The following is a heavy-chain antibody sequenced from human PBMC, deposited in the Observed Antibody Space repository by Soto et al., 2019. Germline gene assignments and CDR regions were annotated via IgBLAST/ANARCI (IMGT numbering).Heavy chain of an antibody. CDR1: GFFFSAYA. D-gene: IGHD7-27*01. CDR3: AHWVEGSHVYFDY. CDR2: ISGSGSHS. J-gene: IGHJ4*02. Sequence: EVQLLESGGDLVQPGGSLTLSCAASGFFFSAYAMTWARRAPGRGLEWVSSISGSGSHSYYEDSVRGRFTISRDNYRNTLYLQMNSLRAEDTAVYYCAHWVEGSHVYFDYWGRGPLVTVSS. V-gene: IGHV3-23*01.